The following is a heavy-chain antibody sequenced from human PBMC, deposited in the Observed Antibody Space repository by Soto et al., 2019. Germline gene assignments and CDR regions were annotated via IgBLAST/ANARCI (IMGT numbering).Heavy chain of an antibody. CDR1: GFTFSSYS. Sequence: GSLSLSCAASGFTFSSYSMNWVRQAPGKGLEWVSSISSSSSYIYYADSVKGRFTISRDNAKNSLYLQMNSLRAEDTAVYYCARDHGSGSTYYYGMDVWGQGTTVTVSS. V-gene: IGHV3-21*01. D-gene: IGHD1-26*01. CDR3: ARDHGSGSTYYYGMDV. CDR2: ISSSSSYI. J-gene: IGHJ6*02.